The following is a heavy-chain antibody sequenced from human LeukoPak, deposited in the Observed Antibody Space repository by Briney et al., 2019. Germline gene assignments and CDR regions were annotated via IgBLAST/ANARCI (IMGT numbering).Heavy chain of an antibody. J-gene: IGHJ4*02. Sequence: GGSLRLSCAASGFTFSSYSMNWVRQAPGKGLEWVSSISSSSSYIYYADSVKGRFTISRDNAKNSLYLQMNSLRAEDTAVYYCARDPSSSWPESDYWGQGTLVTVSS. D-gene: IGHD6-13*01. CDR3: ARDPSSSWPESDY. CDR1: GFTFSSYS. CDR2: ISSSSSYI. V-gene: IGHV3-21*01.